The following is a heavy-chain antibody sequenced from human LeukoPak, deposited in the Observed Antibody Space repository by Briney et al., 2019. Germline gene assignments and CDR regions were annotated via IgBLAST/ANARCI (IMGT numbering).Heavy chain of an antibody. CDR2: ISYDGSNK. Sequence: GGSLRLSCAASGFTFSSYAMHWVRQAPGKGLEWVAVISYDGSNKYYADSVKGRFTISRDNSKNTLYLQMNSLRAEDTAVYYCARVLDWWELLFDYWGQGTLVTVSS. J-gene: IGHJ4*02. D-gene: IGHD1-26*01. CDR3: ARVLDWWELLFDY. CDR1: GFTFSSYA. V-gene: IGHV3-30-3*01.